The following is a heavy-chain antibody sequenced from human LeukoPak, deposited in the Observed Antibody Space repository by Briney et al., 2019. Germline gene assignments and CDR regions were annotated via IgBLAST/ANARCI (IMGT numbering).Heavy chain of an antibody. CDR2: IYYTGSI. Sequence: SETLSLTCTISGASISTGGYYWTWIRQPPGEGLEWIGYIYYTGSIDYNASLKSRLTISLETPKNRFSLKLNSVTAADTAVYYCARDHSYYFGSQTSTLDVWGQGTAVTVSS. J-gene: IGHJ6*02. D-gene: IGHD3-10*01. CDR1: GASISTGGYY. V-gene: IGHV4-31*03. CDR3: ARDHSYYFGSQTSTLDV.